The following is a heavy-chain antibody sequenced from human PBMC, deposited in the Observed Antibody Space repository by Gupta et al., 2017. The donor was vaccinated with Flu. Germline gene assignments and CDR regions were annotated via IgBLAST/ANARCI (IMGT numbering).Heavy chain of an antibody. J-gene: IGHJ4*02. Sequence: HDPPGGVVGWLEEINHSSTTNYNPSVESRFTISVDEAKTQFYLTMTTVTAADTAVYYCARPYGRDYYSDFWGQGTLVNVSS. D-gene: IGHD2-15*01. CDR3: ARPYGRDYYSDF. V-gene: IGHV4-34*13. CDR2: INHSSTT.